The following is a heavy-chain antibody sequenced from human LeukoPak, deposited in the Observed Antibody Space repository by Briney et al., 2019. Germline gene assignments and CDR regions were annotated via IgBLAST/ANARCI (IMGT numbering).Heavy chain of an antibody. D-gene: IGHD1-26*01. CDR1: GFTFSDYY. V-gene: IGHV3-11*04. Sequence: PGGSLRLSCAASGFTFSDYYMSWIRQAPGKGLEWVSYISSSGSTIYYADSVKGRFTISRDNAKNSLYLQMNSLRAEDTAVYYCARDEGSYYYHSHDAFDIWGQGTMVTVSS. J-gene: IGHJ3*02. CDR3: ARDEGSYYYHSHDAFDI. CDR2: ISSSGSTI.